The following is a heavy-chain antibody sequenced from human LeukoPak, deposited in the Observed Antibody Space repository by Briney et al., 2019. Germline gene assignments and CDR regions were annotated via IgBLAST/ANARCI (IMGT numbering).Heavy chain of an antibody. CDR3: ATYYDSSGKNYYYYMDV. J-gene: IGHJ6*03. CDR1: GFTFSSYS. V-gene: IGHV3-21*04. CDR2: ISSSSSYI. D-gene: IGHD3-22*01. Sequence: GGSLRLSCAASGFTFSSYSMNWVRQAPGKGLEWVSSISSSSSYIYYADSVKGRFTISRDNAKNSLYLQMNSLRAEDTALYYCATYYDSSGKNYYYYMDVWGKGTTVTVSS.